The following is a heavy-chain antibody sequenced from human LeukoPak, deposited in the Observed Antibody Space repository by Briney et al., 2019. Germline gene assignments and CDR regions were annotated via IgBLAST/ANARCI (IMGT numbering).Heavy chain of an antibody. CDR3: ARSGPVRHYFDY. CDR2: IYYSGST. V-gene: IGHV4-31*03. Sequence: SETLSLTRTVSGGSISSGGYYWSWIRQHPGKGLEWIGYIYYSGSTYYNPSLKSRVTISVDTSKNQFSLKLSSVTAADTAVYYCARSGPVRHYFDYWGQGTLVTVSS. J-gene: IGHJ4*02. CDR1: GGSISSGGYY.